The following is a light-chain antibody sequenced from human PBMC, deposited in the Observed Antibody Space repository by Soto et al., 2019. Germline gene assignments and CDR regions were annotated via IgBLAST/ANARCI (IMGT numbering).Light chain of an antibody. CDR2: EVS. CDR3: ISYTTSSTSYV. V-gene: IGLV2-14*01. J-gene: IGLJ1*01. CDR1: SSDVGLYNY. Sequence: QSALTQPASVSGSPGQSITISCTGTSSDVGLYNYVSWYQQYPGKAPKLMIFEVSNRPSGVSNRFSGSKSGNTASLTISGLPAEDEADYYCISYTTSSTSYVFGTGTKVTVL.